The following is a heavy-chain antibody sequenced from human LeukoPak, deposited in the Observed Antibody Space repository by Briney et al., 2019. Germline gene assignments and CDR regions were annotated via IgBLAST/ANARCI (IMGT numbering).Heavy chain of an antibody. V-gene: IGHV3-23*01. Sequence: GGSLRLSCAASGFTFSSYAMSWVRQTPGKGLECVAPISGSGSSTYYADSVRGRFIVSRDNSKNMLYLQMNSLRVDDTAVYYCAKSPAGSSWPSIDYWGQGTLVAVSS. CDR3: AKSPAGSSWPSIDY. CDR2: ISGSGSST. D-gene: IGHD6-13*01. CDR1: GFTFSSYA. J-gene: IGHJ4*02.